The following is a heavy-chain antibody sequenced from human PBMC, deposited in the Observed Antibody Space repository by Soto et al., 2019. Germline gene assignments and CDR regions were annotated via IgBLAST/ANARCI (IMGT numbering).Heavy chain of an antibody. CDR2: ISYDGSNK. Sequence: GGSLRLSCAASGFTFSSYGMHWVRQAPGKGLEWVAVISYDGSNKYYADSVKGRFTISRDNSKNTLYLQMNSLRAEDTAVCYCAKDPLIYSNYGSYYYYYGMDVWGQGTTVTVSS. CDR3: AKDPLIYSNYGSYYYYYGMDV. J-gene: IGHJ6*02. V-gene: IGHV3-30*18. D-gene: IGHD4-4*01. CDR1: GFTFSSYG.